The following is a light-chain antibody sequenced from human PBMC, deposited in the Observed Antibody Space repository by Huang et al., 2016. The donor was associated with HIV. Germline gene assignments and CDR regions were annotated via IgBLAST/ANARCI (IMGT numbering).Light chain of an antibody. CDR1: QSLVDSDGSTY. V-gene: IGKV2-30*01. CDR2: RVS. Sequence: DVVLTQSQLPLPVTLGKPASISCRSSQSLVDSDGSTYLTWFHQRPGQSPRRLIDRVSSRESGVPDRFSGGGSVTDFTLKITRVEAEDVGVFYCMQGTHWPLTFGGGTKVEI. CDR3: MQGTHWPLT. J-gene: IGKJ4*01.